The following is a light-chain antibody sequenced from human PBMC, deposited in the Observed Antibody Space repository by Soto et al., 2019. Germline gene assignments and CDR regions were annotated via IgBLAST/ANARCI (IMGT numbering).Light chain of an antibody. CDR2: GAS. J-gene: IGKJ2*01. V-gene: IGKV3-15*01. CDR3: QQYKSWPYT. Sequence: EIVMTQSPATLSVSPGERATLSCRASQSVGSDLAWYQQKPGQAPRLLMFGASTRATGIPARFSGSGSGTDFTLTITGLQSEDFAVYYCQQYKSWPYTFGQGTKVDIK. CDR1: QSVGSD.